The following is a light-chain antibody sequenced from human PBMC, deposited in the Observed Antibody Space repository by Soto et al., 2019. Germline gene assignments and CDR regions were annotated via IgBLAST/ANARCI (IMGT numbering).Light chain of an antibody. CDR1: QNIRGF. J-gene: IGKJ4*01. V-gene: IGKV1-39*01. Sequence: DIVVTQSPFALSASVGDRVTITCRASQNIRGFLHWYQQKPGKAPKLLIYGTSNLESGVPSRFGGSGSGTDFTLTISGLQLEDFETYYCQQSFSNYFTFGGGTKVDIK. CDR2: GTS. CDR3: QQSFSNYFT.